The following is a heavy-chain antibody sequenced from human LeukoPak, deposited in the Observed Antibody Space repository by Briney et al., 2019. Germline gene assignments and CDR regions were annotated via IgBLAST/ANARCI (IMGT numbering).Heavy chain of an antibody. CDR3: ARDVGNFDY. J-gene: IGHJ4*02. CDR2: VYSDGSIT. V-gene: IGHV3-74*01. CDR1: GFTFSSHW. Sequence: GGSLRLSCAASGFTFSSHWMYWVRQAPGKGLVWVSRVYSDGSITNYADSVKGRFTVSRDNAKKTLYLQMNSLRAEDTAVYYCARDVGNFDYWGQGTLVTVSS.